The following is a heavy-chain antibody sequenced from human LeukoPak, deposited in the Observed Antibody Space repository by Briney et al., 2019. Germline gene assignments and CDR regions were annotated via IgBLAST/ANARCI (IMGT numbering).Heavy chain of an antibody. J-gene: IGHJ4*02. D-gene: IGHD2-15*01. CDR3: VRTDCTGGSCYPNFDY. CDR1: GFTFSNYA. V-gene: IGHV3-30*01. CDR2: ISYDGGNK. Sequence: PGRSLRLSCAASGFTFSNYAMHWVRQAPGKGLEWVAVISYDGGNKYYADSVKGRFTISRVNSKNTLYLQMNSLRPEDTAVYYCVRTDCTGGSCYPNFDYWGQGTLATVSS.